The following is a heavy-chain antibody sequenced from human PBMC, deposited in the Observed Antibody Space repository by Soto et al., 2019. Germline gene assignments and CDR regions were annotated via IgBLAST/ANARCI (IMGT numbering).Heavy chain of an antibody. J-gene: IGHJ4*02. Sequence: PGGSLRLSCAASGFTFSRYVMSWVRQAPGKGLEWVSVISGSGGATYYADSVKGRFTISRDNSKNTLYLQMNSPRAEDTVVYYCAKVRVPWELRPIAYWGQGTPVTVSS. CDR3: AKVRVPWELRPIAY. V-gene: IGHV3-23*01. CDR2: ISGSGGAT. D-gene: IGHD1-26*01. CDR1: GFTFSRYV.